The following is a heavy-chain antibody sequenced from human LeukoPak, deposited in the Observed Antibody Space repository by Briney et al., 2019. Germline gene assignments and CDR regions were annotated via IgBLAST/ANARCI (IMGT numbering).Heavy chain of an antibody. Sequence: QTGGSLRLSCAASGFTFSDHYMDWVRQAPGKGLEWVGRTRNKANSYTTEYAASVKGRFTISRDDSKNSLYLQMNSLRAEDTAVYYCAKGAYSNYGGWFDPWGQGTLVTVSS. CDR2: TRNKANSYTT. CDR1: GFTFSDHY. V-gene: IGHV3-72*01. CDR3: AKGAYSNYGGWFDP. D-gene: IGHD4-11*01. J-gene: IGHJ5*02.